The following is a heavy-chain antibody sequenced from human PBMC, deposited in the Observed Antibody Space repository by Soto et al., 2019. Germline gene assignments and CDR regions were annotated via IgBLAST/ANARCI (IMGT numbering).Heavy chain of an antibody. V-gene: IGHV1-69*02. CDR1: GGTFSSYT. Sequence: QVQLVQSGAEVKKPGSSVKVSCKASGGTFSSYTISWVRQAPGQGLEWMGRIIPILGIANYAQKFQGRVTITADKSTSTAYMELSSLRSEDTAVYYCVNSRGITGTTGAFDIWGQGTMVTVSS. CDR2: IIPILGIA. J-gene: IGHJ3*02. D-gene: IGHD1-7*01. CDR3: VNSRGITGTTGAFDI.